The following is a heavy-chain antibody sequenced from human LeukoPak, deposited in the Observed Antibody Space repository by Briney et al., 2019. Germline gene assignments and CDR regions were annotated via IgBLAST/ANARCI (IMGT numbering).Heavy chain of an antibody. Sequence: GGSLRLSCAASGLTFDDYAMHWVRQAPGKGLEWVSGISWNSGSIGYADSVRGRFTISRDNAKNSLYLQMNSLRAEDTALYYCAKATPVGDYYYYGMDVWGQGTTVTVSS. J-gene: IGHJ6*02. CDR1: GLTFDDYA. V-gene: IGHV3-9*01. CDR3: AKATPVGDYYYYGMDV. D-gene: IGHD3-10*01. CDR2: ISWNSGSI.